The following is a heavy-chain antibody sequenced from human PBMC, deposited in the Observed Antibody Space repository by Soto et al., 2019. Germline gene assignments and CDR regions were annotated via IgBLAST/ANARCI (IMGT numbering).Heavy chain of an antibody. CDR1: GFTFSKYA. V-gene: IGHV3-23*01. J-gene: IGHJ4*02. Sequence: EVQLLESGGDLVQPGGSLRLSCAASGFTFSKYAMTWARQAPGKGLEWVSAISGSGYNSYYADSVVGRFTISRDNSKNTLFLQMDSLRVEDTAVYYCANWVEGSSRYFDYWGQGTLVTVSS. CDR3: ANWVEGSSRYFDY. D-gene: IGHD6-13*01. CDR2: ISGSGYNS.